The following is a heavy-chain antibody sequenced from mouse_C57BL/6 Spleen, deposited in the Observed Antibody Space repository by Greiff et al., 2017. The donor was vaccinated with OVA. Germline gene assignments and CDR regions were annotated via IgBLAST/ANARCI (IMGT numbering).Heavy chain of an antibody. CDR3: ARSSSGYGYFDY. V-gene: IGHV1-69*01. CDR1: GYTFTSYW. CDR2: IDPSDSYT. D-gene: IGHD3-2*02. J-gene: IGHJ2*01. Sequence: QVQLQQPGAELVMPGASVKLSCKASGYTFTSYWMHWVKQRPGQGLEWIGEIDPSDSYTNYNQKFKGKSTLTVDKSSSTAYMQLSSLTSEDSAVYYCARSSSGYGYFDYWGKGTTLTVSS.